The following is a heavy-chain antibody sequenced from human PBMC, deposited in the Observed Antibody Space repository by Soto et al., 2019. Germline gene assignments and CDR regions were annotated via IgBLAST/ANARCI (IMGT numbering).Heavy chain of an antibody. CDR1: GYTLTELS. D-gene: IGHD3-10*02. Sequence: ASVKVSCKVSGYTLTELSMHWVRQAPGKGLEWMGGFDPEDGETIYAQKFQGRVTMTGDTSTDAAYMELSSLRSEDTAVYYCATGLMLGEFCWGQGTLVTVSS. J-gene: IGHJ4*02. CDR2: FDPEDGET. V-gene: IGHV1-24*01. CDR3: ATGLMLGEFC.